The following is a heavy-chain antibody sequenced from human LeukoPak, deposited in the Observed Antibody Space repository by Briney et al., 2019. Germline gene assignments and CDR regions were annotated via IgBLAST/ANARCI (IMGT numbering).Heavy chain of an antibody. CDR3: ARERHYYGSGSQSPYYYFDY. Sequence: SETLSLTCAVYGGSFSGYYWSWIRQPPGKGLEWIGEINHSGSTNYNPSLKSRVTISVDTSKNQFSLKLSSVTAAGTAVYYCARERHYYGSGSQSPYYYFDYWGQGILVTVSS. J-gene: IGHJ4*02. V-gene: IGHV4-34*01. CDR2: INHSGST. D-gene: IGHD3-10*01. CDR1: GGSFSGYY.